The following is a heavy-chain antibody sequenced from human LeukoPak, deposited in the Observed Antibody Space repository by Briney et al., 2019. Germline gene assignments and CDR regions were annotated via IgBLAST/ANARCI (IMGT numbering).Heavy chain of an antibody. D-gene: IGHD6-19*01. Sequence: GGSLRLSCAASGFNFKNAWMNWVRQAPGKGPEWVGRVKSKADGGTTDYAAPAKGRFIVSRDDSKNTLYLQMNSLKTDDTGVYYCTTGVAGSFDVWGQGTVVVVSS. V-gene: IGHV3-15*07. CDR2: VKSKADGGTT. J-gene: IGHJ3*01. CDR1: GFNFKNAW. CDR3: TTGVAGSFDV.